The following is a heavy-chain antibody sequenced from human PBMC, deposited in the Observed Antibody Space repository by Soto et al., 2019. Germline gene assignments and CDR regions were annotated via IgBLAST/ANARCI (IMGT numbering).Heavy chain of an antibody. CDR2: ISSDGSST. V-gene: IGHV3-74*01. Sequence: GGSLRLSCEASGFTFSSYWMHWVRQVPEKGLVWVSRISSDGSSTNYADSVKGRFTVSRDNAKNTLYLQMNSLRVEDTAVYYCARADDYNRDDSFDSWGQGTMVTVSS. CDR1: GFTFSSYW. J-gene: IGHJ3*02. D-gene: IGHD4-4*01. CDR3: ARADDYNRDDSFDS.